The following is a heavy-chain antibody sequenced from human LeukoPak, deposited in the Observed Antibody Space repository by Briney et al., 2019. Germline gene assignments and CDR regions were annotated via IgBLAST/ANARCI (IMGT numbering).Heavy chain of an antibody. CDR2: ISYDGSNK. J-gene: IGHJ6*02. CDR1: GFTFSSYG. CDR3: AKEGRKITIFGVDYGMDV. D-gene: IGHD3-3*01. V-gene: IGHV3-30*18. Sequence: PGGSLRLSCAASGFTFSSYGMHWVRQAPGKGLEWVAVISYDGSNKYYADSVKGRFTISRDNSKNTLYLQMNSLRAEDTAVYYCAKEGRKITIFGVDYGMDVWGQGTTVTVSS.